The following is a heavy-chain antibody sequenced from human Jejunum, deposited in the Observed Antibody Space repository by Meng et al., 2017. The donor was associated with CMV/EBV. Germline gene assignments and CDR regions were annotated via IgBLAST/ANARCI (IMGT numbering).Heavy chain of an antibody. CDR2: INPNSGDT. Sequence: SGFTFTGDYVHWWRQAPGQGPEWMGWINPNSGDTTYPQQFQGRVTMTRDTSISTAYMELSSLRSDDTAVYYCATSSSGFDFWTDYWGQGTLVTVSS. CDR3: ATSSSGFDFWTDY. J-gene: IGHJ4*02. CDR1: GFTFTGDY. V-gene: IGHV1-2*02. D-gene: IGHD5-12*01.